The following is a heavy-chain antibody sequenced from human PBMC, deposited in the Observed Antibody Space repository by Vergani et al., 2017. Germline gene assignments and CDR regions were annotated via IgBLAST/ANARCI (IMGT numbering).Heavy chain of an antibody. J-gene: IGHJ4*02. CDR2: IYYSGST. CDR1: GGSISSSSYY. D-gene: IGHD3-22*01. Sequence: QLQLPESGPGLVKPSETLSLTCTVSGGSISSSSYYWGWIRQPPGKGLEWIGSIYYSGSTYYNPSLKSRVTISVDTSKNQFSLKLSSVTAADTAVYYCASSPDDSSGYFDGEDYWGQGTLVTVSS. V-gene: IGHV4-39*01. CDR3: ASSPDDSSGYFDGEDY.